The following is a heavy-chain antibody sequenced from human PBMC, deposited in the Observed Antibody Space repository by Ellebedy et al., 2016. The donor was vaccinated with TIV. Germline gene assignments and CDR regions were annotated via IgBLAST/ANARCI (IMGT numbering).Heavy chain of an antibody. D-gene: IGHD3-10*01. J-gene: IGHJ4*02. CDR2: INPSGGST. CDR3: ARGKGRYFDY. CDR1: GYTFTGYY. V-gene: IGHV1-46*01. Sequence: AASVKVSCKASGYTFTGYYMHWMRQAPGQGLEWMGMINPSGGSTSYAQKFQGRVTMTRDTSTSTVYMDLSSLRSEDTAVYYCARGKGRYFDYWGQGTLVTVSS.